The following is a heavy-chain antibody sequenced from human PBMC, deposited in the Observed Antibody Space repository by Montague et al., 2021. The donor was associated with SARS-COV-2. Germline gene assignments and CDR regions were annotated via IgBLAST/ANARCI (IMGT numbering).Heavy chain of an antibody. CDR2: IGPSGST. V-gene: IGHV4-34*01. CDR3: ARGLIDITMMVVVFTGYSLYFDC. Sequence: SETLSLTCGVSGGSLSGYHWSWIRQPPGRGLEWIGEIGPSGSTNYNPSLKSRVTISLDTSKNRFSLKLTSVTAADTAVYYCARGLIDITMMVVVFTGYSLYFDCWGQGTLVTVSS. D-gene: IGHD3-22*01. CDR1: GGSLSGYH. J-gene: IGHJ4*02.